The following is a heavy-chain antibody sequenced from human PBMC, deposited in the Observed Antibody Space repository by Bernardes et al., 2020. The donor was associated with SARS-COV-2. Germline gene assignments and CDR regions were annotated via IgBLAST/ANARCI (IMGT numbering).Heavy chain of an antibody. V-gene: IGHV3-48*03. J-gene: IGHJ4*02. CDR2: ISSSGSTI. CDR1: GFTFSSYE. Sequence: GGSLRLSCAASGFTFSSYEMNWVRQAPGKGLEWVSYISSSGSTIYYADSVKGRFTISRDNAKNSLYLQMNSLRAEDTAVYYCARGGIAVAGTSLGYWGQGTLVTVSS. D-gene: IGHD6-19*01. CDR3: ARGGIAVAGTSLGY.